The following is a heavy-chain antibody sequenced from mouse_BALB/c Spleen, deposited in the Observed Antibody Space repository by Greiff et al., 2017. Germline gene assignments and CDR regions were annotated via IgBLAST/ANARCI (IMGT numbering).Heavy chain of an antibody. D-gene: IGHD2-3*01. J-gene: IGHJ2*01. CDR3: ARGGDGYPHYFDD. CDR2: ISSGGST. CDR1: GFTFSSYA. V-gene: IGHV5-6-5*01. Sequence: EVQVVESGGGLVKPGGSLKLSCAASGFTFSSYAMSWVRQTPEKRLEWVASISSGGSTYYPDSVKGRFTISRDNARNILYLQMSSLRSEDTAMYYCARGGDGYPHYFDDWGQGTTLTVSS.